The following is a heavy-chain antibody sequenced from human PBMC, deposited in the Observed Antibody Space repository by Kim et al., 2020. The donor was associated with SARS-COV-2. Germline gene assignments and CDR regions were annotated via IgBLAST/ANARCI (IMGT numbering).Heavy chain of an antibody. CDR3: VSSPGP. CDR1: GFNFSDHW. D-gene: IGHD3-16*02. J-gene: IGHJ5*02. Sequence: GGYLRLSCTASGFNFSDHWMHWVRQAPGTGPVWVSCIRGDGSTTNYADSVRGRFTVSRDNARNTLYLQMNILRVEDTDVYYCVSSPGPWGQGTLVTVSS. CDR2: IRGDGSTT. V-gene: IGHV3-74*01.